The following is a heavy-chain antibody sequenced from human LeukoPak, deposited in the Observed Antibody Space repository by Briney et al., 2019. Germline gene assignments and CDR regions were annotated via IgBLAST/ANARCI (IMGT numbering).Heavy chain of an antibody. V-gene: IGHV3-30*02. J-gene: IGHJ4*02. CDR3: ARKLMSSRRFEY. D-gene: IGHD2-8*01. CDR1: GFAFNVFG. Sequence: GGSLRLSCEGSGFAFNVFGMHWIRQAPGKGLEWVAFIKADGVFTNYAEAVKGRFTISRDNSDNTVFLQMESVRPDDTAVYYCARKLMSSRRFEYWGQGTLVTVSS. CDR2: IKADGVFT.